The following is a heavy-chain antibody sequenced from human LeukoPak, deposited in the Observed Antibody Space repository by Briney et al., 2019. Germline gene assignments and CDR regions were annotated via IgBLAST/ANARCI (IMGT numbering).Heavy chain of an antibody. D-gene: IGHD4-17*01. CDR3: ASTLTYGEYWDWFGP. CDR1: GGSISSYY. Sequence: SETLSLTCTVSGGSISSYYWSWIRQPAGKGLEWIGRIYTSGSTNYNPSLKSRVTMSVDTSKNQFSLKLSSVTAAATAVYFRASTLTYGEYWDWFGPWGQGTRVTVS. V-gene: IGHV4-4*07. CDR2: IYTSGST. J-gene: IGHJ5*02.